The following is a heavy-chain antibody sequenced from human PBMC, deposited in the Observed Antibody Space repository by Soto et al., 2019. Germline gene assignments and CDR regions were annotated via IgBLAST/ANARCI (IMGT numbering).Heavy chain of an antibody. CDR3: ARGLGLGDC. V-gene: IGHV1-46*01. D-gene: IGHD2-21*01. CDR2: INPNGGIT. CDR1: GYTFSSYY. Sequence: QVQLVQSGAEVKKPGASVKVSCKASGYTFSSYYIHWVRQAPGQGLEWIGIINPNGGITNYAQNFQGRQAVTRDTSTATVYMDVSALTSDDTAMYYCARGLGLGDCWGQGTLVTVS. J-gene: IGHJ1*01.